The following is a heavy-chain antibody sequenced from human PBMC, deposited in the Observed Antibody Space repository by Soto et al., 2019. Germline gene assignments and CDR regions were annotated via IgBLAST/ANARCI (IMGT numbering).Heavy chain of an antibody. Sequence: GGSLRLSCAASGFSFSSYWMSWVRQAPGKGPEWVANIKEDGGEQHYVDSVKGRFTISRDTTENSLFLQMNNLRAEDPAIYYCAITASTVSYWFVPWGPGTQVTVSS. CDR1: GFSFSSYW. D-gene: IGHD4-4*01. CDR2: IKEDGGEQ. J-gene: IGHJ5*02. V-gene: IGHV3-7*03. CDR3: AITASTVSYWFVP.